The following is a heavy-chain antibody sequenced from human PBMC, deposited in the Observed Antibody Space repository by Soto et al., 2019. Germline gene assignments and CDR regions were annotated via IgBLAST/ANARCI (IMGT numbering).Heavy chain of an antibody. CDR3: ARGQEAARDPYYYYMDV. D-gene: IGHD6-6*01. CDR1: GGSFSGYY. V-gene: IGHV4-34*01. Sequence: PSETLSLTCAVYGGSFSGYYWSWIRQPPGKGLEWIGEINHRGSTNYNPSLKSRVTISVDTSKNQFSLKLSSVTAADTAVYFCARGQEAARDPYYYYMDVWGKGTTVTVSS. CDR2: INHRGST. J-gene: IGHJ6*03.